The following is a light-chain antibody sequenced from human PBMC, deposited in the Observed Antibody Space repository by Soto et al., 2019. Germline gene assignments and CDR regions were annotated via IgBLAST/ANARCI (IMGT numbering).Light chain of an antibody. CDR3: QQYDNLPPPFT. V-gene: IGKV1-33*01. CDR2: DAS. J-gene: IGKJ3*01. CDR1: QDISNY. Sequence: DIQMTQSPSSLSASVGDRVTITCQASQDISNYLNWYQQKPGKAPKLLIYDASNLETGVPSRFSGSGSGTYFTFTISSLQPEDIATYYCQQYDNLPPPFTFGPGTKVDIK.